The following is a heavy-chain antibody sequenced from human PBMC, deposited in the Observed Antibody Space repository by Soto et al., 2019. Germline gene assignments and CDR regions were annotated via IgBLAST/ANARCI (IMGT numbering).Heavy chain of an antibody. J-gene: IGHJ4*02. Sequence: GGSLRLSCAASGFTFSSYSMNWVRQAPGKGLEWVSSISSSSSYIYYADSVKGRFTISRDNAKNSLYLQMNSLRAEDTAVYYCARRGPATGYFDYWGQGTLATVSS. CDR3: ARRGPATGYFDY. CDR2: ISSSSSYI. CDR1: GFTFSSYS. V-gene: IGHV3-21*01.